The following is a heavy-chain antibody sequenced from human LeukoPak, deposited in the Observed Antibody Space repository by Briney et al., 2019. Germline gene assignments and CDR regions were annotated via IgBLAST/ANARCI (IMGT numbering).Heavy chain of an antibody. D-gene: IGHD2-15*01. CDR2: IKQDGSEK. Sequence: GGSLRLSCAASGFTFSSYSMNWVRQAPGKGLEWVANIKQDGSEKYYVDSVKGRFTISRDNAKNSRYLQMNSLRAEDTAVYYCASYCSGGSCYSGKRYFDYWGQGTLVTVSS. V-gene: IGHV3-7*01. CDR3: ASYCSGGSCYSGKRYFDY. CDR1: GFTFSSYS. J-gene: IGHJ4*02.